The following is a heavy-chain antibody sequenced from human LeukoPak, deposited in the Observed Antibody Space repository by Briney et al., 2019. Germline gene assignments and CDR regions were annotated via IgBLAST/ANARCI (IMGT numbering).Heavy chain of an antibody. D-gene: IGHD4/OR15-4a*01. CDR2: INSDGSST. J-gene: IGHJ4*02. Sequence: GGSLRLSCAASGFTFSSHWMYWVRQGPGKGLVWVSRINSDGSSTSYADSVKGRFTISSDNAKNTLYLQMNSLRVEDTAIYYCARGLYGAHVDWGQGTLVTVSA. CDR1: GFTFSSHW. CDR3: ARGLYGAHVD. V-gene: IGHV3-74*01.